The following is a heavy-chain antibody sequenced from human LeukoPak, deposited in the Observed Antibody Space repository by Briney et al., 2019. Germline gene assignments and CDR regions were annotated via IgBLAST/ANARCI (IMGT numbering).Heavy chain of an antibody. CDR3: ATDQRGLSWGDFDY. V-gene: IGHV3-23*01. CDR1: GFTFSSYA. D-gene: IGHD3-16*01. Sequence: GGSLRLSCAASGFTFSSYAMSWVRQAPGKGLEWVSAISGSGGSTYYADSVKGRFTISRDNSKNTLYLQMNSLRAEDTAVYYCATDQRGLSWGDFDYWGQGTLVTVSS. CDR2: ISGSGGST. J-gene: IGHJ4*02.